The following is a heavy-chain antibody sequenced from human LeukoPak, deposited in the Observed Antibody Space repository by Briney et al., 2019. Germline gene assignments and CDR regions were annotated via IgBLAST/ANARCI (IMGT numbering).Heavy chain of an antibody. J-gene: IGHJ5*02. CDR3: ARGSYGGNSFWFDP. CDR2: INPNSGGT. CDR1: GYTFTGYY. V-gene: IGHV1-2*02. Sequence: ASVKVSCKASGYTFTGYYMHWVRQAPGPGLEWMGWINPNSGGTNYAQKFQGRVTMTRDTSISTAYMELSRLRSDDTAVYYCARGSYGGNSFWFDPWGQGTLVTVSS. D-gene: IGHD4-23*01.